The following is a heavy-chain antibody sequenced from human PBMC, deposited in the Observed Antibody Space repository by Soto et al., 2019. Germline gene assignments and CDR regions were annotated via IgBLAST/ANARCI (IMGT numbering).Heavy chain of an antibody. CDR1: GYTFTAYH. D-gene: IGHD3-10*02. J-gene: IGHJ6*02. CDR3: ARNMDYYYGRGSGNGHGV. Sequence: QVRLVQSGAEVKEPGDSVRVSCEASGYTFTAYHIHWVRQAPGQGLEWMGWINPKFGDTGYAPDLQGRVSKTSDMSISTVYRELSRLTSDDTAIYYCARNMDYYYGRGSGNGHGVWGQGTTVTVFS. CDR2: INPKFGDT. V-gene: IGHV1-2*02.